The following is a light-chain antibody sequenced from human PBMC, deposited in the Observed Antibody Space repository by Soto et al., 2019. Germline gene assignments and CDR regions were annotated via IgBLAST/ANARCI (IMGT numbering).Light chain of an antibody. CDR3: QQRRNWWT. V-gene: IGKV3-11*01. CDR1: QSLSTH. CDR2: DAS. Sequence: EIVLTQSPATLSLSPGERATLSCSASQSLSTHLAWYQQKPGQAPSLLIYDASNRATGIPARFSGSESGTDFTLTISNLEPEDFAVYYCQQRRNWWTFGQGPKVQI. J-gene: IGKJ1*01.